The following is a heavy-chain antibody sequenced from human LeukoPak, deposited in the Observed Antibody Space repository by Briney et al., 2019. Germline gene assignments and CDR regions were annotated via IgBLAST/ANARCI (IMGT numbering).Heavy chain of an antibody. CDR3: ASNGHYYDSSGLDY. CDR1: GGSISSYY. CDR2: IYYSRST. V-gene: IGHV4-59*08. J-gene: IGHJ4*02. D-gene: IGHD3-22*01. Sequence: SETLSLTCTVSGGSISSYYWSWIRQPPGKGLEWIGYIYYSRSTNYNPSLKSRVTISVDTSRNQFSLKLSSVTAADTAVYYCASNGHYYDSSGLDYWGQGTLVTVSS.